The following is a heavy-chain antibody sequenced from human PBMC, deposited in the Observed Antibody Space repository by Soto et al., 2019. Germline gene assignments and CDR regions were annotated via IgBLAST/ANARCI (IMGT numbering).Heavy chain of an antibody. Sequence: PGGSLRLSCAASGFTFSSYGMHWVRQAPGKGLEWVAVIWYDGSNKYCADSVKGRFTISRDNSKNTLYLQMNSLRAEDTAVYYCARDRGDGYNYLLDYWGQGTLVTVSS. CDR2: IWYDGSNK. V-gene: IGHV3-33*01. CDR3: ARDRGDGYNYLLDY. J-gene: IGHJ4*02. D-gene: IGHD5-12*01. CDR1: GFTFSSYG.